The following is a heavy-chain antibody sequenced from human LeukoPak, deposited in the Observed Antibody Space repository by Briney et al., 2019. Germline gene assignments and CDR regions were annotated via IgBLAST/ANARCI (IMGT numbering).Heavy chain of an antibody. CDR1: GFTFSSYA. CDR3: AKGSGGRYGGYFDY. J-gene: IGHJ4*02. V-gene: IGHV3-23*01. Sequence: PGGSLRLSCAASGFTFSSYAMSWVRQAPGKGLEWVSAISDSGSSTYYADSVKGRFTISRDNSKNTLYLQMSSLRAEDTAVYYCAKGSGGRYGGYFDYWGQGTLVIVSS. D-gene: IGHD3-16*01. CDR2: ISDSGSST.